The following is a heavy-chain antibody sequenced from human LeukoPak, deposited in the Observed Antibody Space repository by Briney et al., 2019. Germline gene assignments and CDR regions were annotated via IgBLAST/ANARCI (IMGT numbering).Heavy chain of an antibody. J-gene: IGHJ6*01. V-gene: IGHV3-49*04. D-gene: IGHD2-15*01. Sequence: GGSLRLSCTASGFTIGDYAMSWVRQAPGKGLEWVGFIRRRAHGGTTDSAASVKGRFSNSRDDSKSIAYLQMNSLKIDDTAVYYCTRGVGGGTERRGMDGRGQGTTVSLSS. CDR3: TRGVGGGTERRGMDG. CDR1: GFTIGDYA. CDR2: IRRRAHGGTT.